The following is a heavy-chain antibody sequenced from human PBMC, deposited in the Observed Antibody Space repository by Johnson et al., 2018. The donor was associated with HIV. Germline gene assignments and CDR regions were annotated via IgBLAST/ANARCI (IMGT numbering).Heavy chain of an antibody. Sequence: QVQLVESGGGVVQPGRSVRLSCTASGFTFSNYGMHWVRQAPGKGLEWVAVISYDGSNRYYADSVRGRSTLSRDNSRNTLYLQMNSLRADDTAVYYCAREDMEWGAFDIWGQGTMVTVSS. D-gene: IGHD3-3*01. CDR2: ISYDGSNR. J-gene: IGHJ3*02. V-gene: IGHV3-30*03. CDR3: AREDMEWGAFDI. CDR1: GFTFSNYG.